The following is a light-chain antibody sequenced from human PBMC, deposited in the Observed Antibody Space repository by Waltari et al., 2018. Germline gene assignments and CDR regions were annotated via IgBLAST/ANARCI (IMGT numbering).Light chain of an antibody. Sequence: QSALTQPRSVSGSPGHSVTISCTGTSSDVGGYDYVSWYQQHPGKAPKLVIYDVNKRPSGVPDRFSGSKSGHTASLTISGLQSDDEADYNCCSYAGRATWAFGGGTKLTVL. CDR3: CSYAGRATWA. V-gene: IGLV2-11*01. CDR2: DVN. CDR1: SSDVGGYDY. J-gene: IGLJ3*02.